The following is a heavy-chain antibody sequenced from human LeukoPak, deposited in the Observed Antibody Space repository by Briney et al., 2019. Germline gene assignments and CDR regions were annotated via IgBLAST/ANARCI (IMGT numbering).Heavy chain of an antibody. CDR3: AKEERHYYDSSGYSRGAEYFQH. Sequence: GGSLRLSCAASGFTFSSYAMSWVRQVPGKGLEWVSAISGSGGSTYYADSVKGRFTISRDNSKNTLYLQMNSLRAEDTAVYYCAKEERHYYDSSGYSRGAEYFQHWGQGTLVTVSS. D-gene: IGHD3-22*01. J-gene: IGHJ1*01. CDR2: ISGSGGST. V-gene: IGHV3-23*01. CDR1: GFTFSSYA.